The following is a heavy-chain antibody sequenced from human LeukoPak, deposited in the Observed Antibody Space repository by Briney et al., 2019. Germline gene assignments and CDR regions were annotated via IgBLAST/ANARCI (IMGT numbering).Heavy chain of an antibody. CDR1: GFTFSSYG. V-gene: IGHV3-30*02. CDR3: AKNWRCSSTSCYEFYFDY. Sequence: PGGSLRLSCAASGFTFSSYGMHWVRQAPGKGLEWVAFIRYDGSNKYYADSVKGRFTISRDNSKNTLYLQMNSLRAEDTAVYYCAKNWRCSSTSCYEFYFDYWGQGTLVTVSS. J-gene: IGHJ4*02. D-gene: IGHD2-2*01. CDR2: IRYDGSNK.